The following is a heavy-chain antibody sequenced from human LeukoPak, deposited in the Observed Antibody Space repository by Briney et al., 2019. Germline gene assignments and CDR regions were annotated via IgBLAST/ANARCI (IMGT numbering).Heavy chain of an antibody. CDR2: IDPNSGGT. CDR3: ARGLLVGGSGSEHDY. CDR1: GYTFTGYY. V-gene: IGHV1-2*02. Sequence: VASVKVSCKASGYTFTGYYMHWVRQAPGQGLEWMGWIDPNSGGTKYAQKFQGRVTMTRDTSISTAYMELSSLTSDGTAVYYCARGLLVGGSGSEHDYWGQGTLVTVSS. J-gene: IGHJ4*02. D-gene: IGHD3-10*01.